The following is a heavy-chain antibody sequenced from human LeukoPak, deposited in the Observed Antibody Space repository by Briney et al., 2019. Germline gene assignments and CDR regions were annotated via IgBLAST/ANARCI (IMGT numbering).Heavy chain of an antibody. CDR3: ARDRSGGSGDYFDY. Sequence: GGSLRLSCAASGFTFSSYAMSWVRQAPGKGLEWVSVIYSGGSTYYADSVKGRFTISRDNSKNTLYLQMNSVRAEDTAVYYCARDRSGGSGDYFDYWGQGTLVTVSS. CDR1: GFTFSSYA. CDR2: IYSGGST. V-gene: IGHV3-53*01. D-gene: IGHD2-15*01. J-gene: IGHJ4*02.